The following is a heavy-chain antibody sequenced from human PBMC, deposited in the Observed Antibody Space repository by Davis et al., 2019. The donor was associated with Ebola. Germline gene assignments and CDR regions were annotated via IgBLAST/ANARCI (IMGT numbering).Heavy chain of an antibody. CDR2: IIPILGIA. V-gene: IGHV1-69*04. Sequence: AASVKVSCKASGGTFSSYAISWVRQAPGQGLEWMGRIIPILGIANYAQKFQGRVTITADKSTSTAYMELRSLRSDETAVYYCARSITMVRGVSWFDPWGQGTLVTVSS. CDR1: GGTFSSYA. CDR3: ARSITMVRGVSWFDP. J-gene: IGHJ5*02. D-gene: IGHD3-10*01.